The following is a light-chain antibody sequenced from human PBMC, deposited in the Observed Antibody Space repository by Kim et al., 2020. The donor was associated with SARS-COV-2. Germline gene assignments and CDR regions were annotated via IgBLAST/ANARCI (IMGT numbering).Light chain of an antibody. CDR3: QQYNNWPDS. Sequence: EIVMTQSPATLSVSPGERATLSCRASQSVSSNLAWYQQKPGQAPRLLIYGASTRATVIPARFSGSGSGTEFTLTISSLQSEDFAVYYCQQYNNWPDSFGQGTKLEI. V-gene: IGKV3-15*01. CDR1: QSVSSN. CDR2: GAS. J-gene: IGKJ2*03.